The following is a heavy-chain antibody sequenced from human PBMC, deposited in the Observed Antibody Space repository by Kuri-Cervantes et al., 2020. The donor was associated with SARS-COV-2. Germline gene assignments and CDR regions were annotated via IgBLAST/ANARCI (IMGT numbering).Heavy chain of an antibody. V-gene: IGHV4-61*02. CDR3: AGGIAARSSFAFDI. J-gene: IGHJ3*02. Sequence: SCTGSGGSISSGSYYWSWIRQPAGKGLEWIGRIYTSGGTNYNPSLKSRVTISVDTSKNQFSLKLSSVTAADTAVYYCAGGIAARSSFAFDIWGQGTMVTVSS. CDR1: GGSISSGSYY. CDR2: IYTSGGT. D-gene: IGHD6-6*01.